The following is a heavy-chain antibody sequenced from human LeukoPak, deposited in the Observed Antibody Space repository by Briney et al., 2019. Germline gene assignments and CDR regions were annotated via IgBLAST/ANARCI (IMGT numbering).Heavy chain of an antibody. Sequence: SETLSLTCAVYGGSFSGYYWSWIRQPPGKGLEWIGEINHSGSTNYNPSLKSRVTISVDTSKNQFSLKLSSVTAADTAVYYCAREGYSSSWYNSYYYYYYMDVWSKGTTVTVSS. D-gene: IGHD6-13*01. CDR2: INHSGST. CDR1: GGSFSGYY. J-gene: IGHJ6*03. CDR3: AREGYSSSWYNSYYYYYYMDV. V-gene: IGHV4-34*01.